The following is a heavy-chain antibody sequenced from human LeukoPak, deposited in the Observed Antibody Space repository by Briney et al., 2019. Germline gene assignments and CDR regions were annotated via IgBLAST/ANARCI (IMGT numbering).Heavy chain of an antibody. V-gene: IGHV3-64*01. J-gene: IGHJ4*02. CDR2: INTNGGTT. D-gene: IGHD5-24*01. Sequence: GGSLRLSCTASGFTFSTFAMQWVRQAPEKGLEYVSGINTNGGTTYYANSVKGRFTISRDNPKNTLYLQMGSLRVEDTAVYYCARDGVATNDYWGQGTLVTVSS. CDR3: ARDGVATNDY. CDR1: GFTFSTFA.